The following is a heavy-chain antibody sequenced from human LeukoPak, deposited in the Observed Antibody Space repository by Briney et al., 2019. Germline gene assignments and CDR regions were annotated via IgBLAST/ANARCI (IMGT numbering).Heavy chain of an antibody. CDR3: ARDDGDYRLDY. V-gene: IGHV1-69*05. CDR2: IIPIFGTA. CDR1: GGTFSSYA. Sequence: ASVKVSCKASGGTFSSYAISWVRQAPGQGLEWMGGIIPIFGTANYAQKFQGRVTITTDESTSTAYMELSSLRSEDTAVYYCARDDGDYRLDYWAREPWSPSPQ. J-gene: IGHJ4*02. D-gene: IGHD4-17*01.